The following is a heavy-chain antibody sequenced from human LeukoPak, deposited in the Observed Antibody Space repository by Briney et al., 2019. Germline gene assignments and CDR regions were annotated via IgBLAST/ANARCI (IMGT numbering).Heavy chain of an antibody. CDR2: INAGNGNT. J-gene: IGHJ4*02. CDR3: ARAGGIQLWSFGY. D-gene: IGHD5-18*01. V-gene: IGHV1-3*01. CDR1: GGTFSSYA. Sequence: GASVKVSCKASGGTFSSYAISWVRQAPGQRLEWMGWINAGNGNTKYSQKFQGRVTITRDTSASTVYMELSSLRSEDTAVYYCARAGGIQLWSFGYWGQGTLVTVSS.